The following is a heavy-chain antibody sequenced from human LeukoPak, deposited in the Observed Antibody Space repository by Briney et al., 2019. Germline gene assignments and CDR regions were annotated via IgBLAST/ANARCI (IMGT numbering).Heavy chain of an antibody. D-gene: IGHD3-22*01. CDR2: ISSSSSYI. Sequence: GGSLRLSCAASGFTFSTYTMNWVRQAPGKGLEWVSSISSSSSYIYYADSVKGRFTISRDNAKNSLYLQMNSLRAEDTAVYYCARYYYDSSCYSPAFDYWGQGTLVTVSS. CDR3: ARYYYDSSCYSPAFDY. CDR1: GFTFSTYT. V-gene: IGHV3-21*01. J-gene: IGHJ4*02.